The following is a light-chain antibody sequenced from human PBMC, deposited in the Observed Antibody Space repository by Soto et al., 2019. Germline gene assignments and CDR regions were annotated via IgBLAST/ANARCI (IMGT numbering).Light chain of an antibody. J-gene: IGLJ1*01. CDR1: SSDVGGYDY. CDR3: SSYTGSATLYV. Sequence: QSALTQPASVSGSPGQSITISCAGTSSDVGGYDYVSWYQHHPGKAPKLMIYDVSNRPSGVSNRFSGSKSGNTASLTISGLQAEDEAEYYCSSYTGSATLYVLGTGTKLTVL. CDR2: DVS. V-gene: IGLV2-14*01.